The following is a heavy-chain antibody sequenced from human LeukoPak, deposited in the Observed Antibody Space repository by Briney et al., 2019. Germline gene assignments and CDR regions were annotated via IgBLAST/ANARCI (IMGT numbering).Heavy chain of an antibody. D-gene: IGHD6-13*01. V-gene: IGHV4-34*01. J-gene: IGHJ6*03. CDR1: GGSFSGYY. Sequence: SETLSLTCAVYGGSFSGYYWSWIRQPPGKGLEWIGEINHSGSTNYNPSLKSRVTISVDTSKNQFSLKLSSVIAADTAVYYCARTRAAARSYYYYYYMDVWGKGTTVTVSS. CDR3: ARTRAAARSYYYYYYMDV. CDR2: INHSGST.